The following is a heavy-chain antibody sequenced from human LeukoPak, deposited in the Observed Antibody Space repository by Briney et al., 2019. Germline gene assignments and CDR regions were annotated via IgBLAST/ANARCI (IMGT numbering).Heavy chain of an antibody. V-gene: IGHV1-2*02. D-gene: IGHD4-17*01. CDR2: INPNSGGT. CDR3: ARDASGDYGGY. CDR1: GYTFTGYY. J-gene: IGHJ4*02. Sequence: ASVTVSCKASGYTFTGYYMHWVRQAPGQGLEWMGWINPNSGGTNHAQKFQGRVTMTRDTSISTAYMELSRLRSDDTAVYYCARDASGDYGGYWGQGTLVTVSS.